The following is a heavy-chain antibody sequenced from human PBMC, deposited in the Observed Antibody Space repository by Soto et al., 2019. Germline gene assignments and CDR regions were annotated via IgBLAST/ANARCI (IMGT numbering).Heavy chain of an antibody. CDR3: AKARGYSYGYSCFDY. Sequence: GGSLRLSCAASGFTFDDYAMHWVRQAPGKGLEWVSGISWNSGSIGYADSVKGRFTISRDNAKNSLYLQMNSLRAEDTALYYCAKARGYSYGYSCFDYWGQGTLVTVSS. V-gene: IGHV3-9*01. CDR1: GFTFDDYA. CDR2: ISWNSGSI. D-gene: IGHD5-18*01. J-gene: IGHJ4*02.